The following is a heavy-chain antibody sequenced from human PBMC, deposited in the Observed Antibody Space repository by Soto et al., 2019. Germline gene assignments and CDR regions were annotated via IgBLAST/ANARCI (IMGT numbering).Heavy chain of an antibody. Sequence: SETLSLTCTVSCGSFNSGDYHWNWIRQSPEKGLEWIGYIYYSGGTYYNPSLKSRLLISVDPSKNQFSLTLSSVTAADTAVYYCAVSSGYSNYSFDAWGPGTLVTVSS. D-gene: IGHD3-22*01. CDR3: AVSSGYSNYSFDA. CDR1: CGSFNSGDYH. J-gene: IGHJ4*02. CDR2: IYYSGGT. V-gene: IGHV4-30-4*01.